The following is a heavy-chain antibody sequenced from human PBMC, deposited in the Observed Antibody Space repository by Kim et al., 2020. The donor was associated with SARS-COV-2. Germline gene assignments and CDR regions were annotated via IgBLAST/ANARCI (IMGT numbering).Heavy chain of an antibody. Sequence: SETLSLTCTVSGGSISSGGYYWSWIRQHPGKGLEWIGYINYSGSTYYNPSLKSRVTISVDTSKNQFSLKLSSVTAADTAVYYCARDQVAGPSPGYGMDVWGQGTTVSVSS. J-gene: IGHJ6*02. D-gene: IGHD6-19*01. CDR1: GGSISSGGYY. CDR3: ARDQVAGPSPGYGMDV. V-gene: IGHV4-31*03. CDR2: INYSGST.